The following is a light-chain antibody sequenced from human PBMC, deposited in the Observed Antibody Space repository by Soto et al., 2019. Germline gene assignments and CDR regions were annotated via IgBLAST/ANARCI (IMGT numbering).Light chain of an antibody. CDR2: GAS. CDR3: QQYGSSLFT. CDR1: QSVSSSY. J-gene: IGKJ4*01. V-gene: IGKV3-20*01. Sequence: EIVLTQSPGTLSLSPGERATLSCRASQSVSSSYLAWYQQKPGQAPRLLIYGASSRATGIQDRFSGSGSGTDFTLTISRLEPEDFAVYYCQQYGSSLFTFGGGTKVEIK.